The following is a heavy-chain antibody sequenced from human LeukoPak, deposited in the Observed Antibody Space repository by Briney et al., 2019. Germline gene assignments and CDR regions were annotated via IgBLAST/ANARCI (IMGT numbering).Heavy chain of an antibody. Sequence: PGGSLRLSCAASGFTFSSYAMHWVRQAPGKGLEWVAVISYDGSDKYYADSVKGRFTISRDNSKNTLYLQMNSLRAEDTAVYYCASSLRYYDSSGYYYTGAFDIWGQGTMVTVSS. D-gene: IGHD3-22*01. V-gene: IGHV3-30-3*01. CDR2: ISYDGSDK. J-gene: IGHJ3*02. CDR3: ASSLRYYDSSGYYYTGAFDI. CDR1: GFTFSSYA.